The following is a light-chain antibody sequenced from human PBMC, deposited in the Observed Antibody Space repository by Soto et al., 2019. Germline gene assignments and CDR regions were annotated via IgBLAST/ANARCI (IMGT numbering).Light chain of an antibody. CDR1: QSISSW. Sequence: DIQMTQSTSTLSASVGDRVTITCRASQSISSWLAWYQQKPGKAPKLLIYDASTLKGGVPSRFSGSGSGTEFTLTISSLQPDDFATYYCQQYNFYWTFGQGTEVEIK. CDR3: QQYNFYWT. V-gene: IGKV1-5*01. CDR2: DAS. J-gene: IGKJ1*01.